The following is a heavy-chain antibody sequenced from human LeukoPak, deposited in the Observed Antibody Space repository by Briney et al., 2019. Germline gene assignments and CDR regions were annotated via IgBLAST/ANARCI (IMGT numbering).Heavy chain of an antibody. Sequence: PGGSLRLSCAASGFTFSSYWMHWVRQPSGKGLVWVSRINRDGSGTSYVDSVKGRFTISRDNAKNTVYLQMNSLRAEDTAVYYCARDSNSGMDVWGQGTTVTVSS. V-gene: IGHV3-74*01. CDR2: INRDGSGT. J-gene: IGHJ6*02. CDR3: ARDSNSGMDV. CDR1: GFTFSSYW.